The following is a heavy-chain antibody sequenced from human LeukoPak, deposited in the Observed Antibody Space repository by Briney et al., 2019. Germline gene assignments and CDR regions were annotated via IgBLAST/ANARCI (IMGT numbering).Heavy chain of an antibody. CDR3: ARSRIAAPARWFDP. D-gene: IGHD6-6*01. CDR2: IYTSGST. V-gene: IGHV4-4*07. CDR1: GGSISSYH. Sequence: SETLSLTCTVSGGSISSYHWSWIRQPAGKGLEWIGRIYTSGSTNYNPSLKSRVTISVDTSKNQFSLKLSSVTAADTAVYYCARSRIAAPARWFDPWGQGTLVTVSS. J-gene: IGHJ5*02.